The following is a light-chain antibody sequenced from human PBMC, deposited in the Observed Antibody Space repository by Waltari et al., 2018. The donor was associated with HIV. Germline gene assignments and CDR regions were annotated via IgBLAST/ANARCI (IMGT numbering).Light chain of an antibody. CDR1: SSDVGGYDY. J-gene: IGLJ2*01. CDR3: SSYTTINTVI. CDR2: YVN. Sequence: SALTQPASLSGSPGQSITISCTGTSSDVGGYDYVSWYQHHPGKAPKLIVYYVNERPSGVSTRFSGARSANTASLTISGLQAEDEADYYCSSYTTINTVIFGGGTKLTVL. V-gene: IGLV2-14*03.